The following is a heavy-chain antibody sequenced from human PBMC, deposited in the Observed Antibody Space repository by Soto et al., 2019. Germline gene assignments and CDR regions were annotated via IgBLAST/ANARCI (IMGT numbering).Heavy chain of an antibody. CDR2: ISSSSSYI. Sequence: PGGSLRLSCAASGFTFSSYSMNWVRQAPGKGLEWVSSISSSSSYIYYADSVKGRFTISRDNAKNSLYLQMNSLRAEDTAVYYCARIDFGGNSGLYFDYLGQGTLVTV. CDR1: GFTFSSYS. D-gene: IGHD2-21*02. CDR3: ARIDFGGNSGLYFDY. V-gene: IGHV3-21*01. J-gene: IGHJ4*02.